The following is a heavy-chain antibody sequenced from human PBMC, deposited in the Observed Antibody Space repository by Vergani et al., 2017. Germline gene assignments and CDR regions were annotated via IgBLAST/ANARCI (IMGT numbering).Heavy chain of an antibody. D-gene: IGHD5-12*01. CDR3: AKGSGFASPFNS. J-gene: IGHJ4*02. Sequence: QVQLVQSGAEVQKPESSVKVSCRASGVTFDTHAFSWVRQAPGQRLEWMGAIIPIFGTTNYAPKFQGRVSITADESTNVVYMELNRLKSEDTALYFCAKGSGFASPFNSWGQGSPVIVSS. CDR1: GVTFDTHA. CDR2: IIPIFGTT. V-gene: IGHV1-69*01.